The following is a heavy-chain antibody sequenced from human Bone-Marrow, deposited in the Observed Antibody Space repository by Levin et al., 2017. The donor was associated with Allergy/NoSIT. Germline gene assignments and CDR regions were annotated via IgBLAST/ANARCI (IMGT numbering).Heavy chain of an antibody. CDR2: ISYDGSNK. J-gene: IGHJ4*02. CDR1: GFTFSSYG. Sequence: GGSLRLSCAASGFTFSSYGMHWVRQAPGKGLEWVAVISYDGSNKYYADSVKGRFTISRDNSKNTLYLQMNSLRAEDTAVYYCAKDHSGGLGFDYWGQGTLVTVSS. D-gene: IGHD3-16*01. V-gene: IGHV3-30*18. CDR3: AKDHSGGLGFDY.